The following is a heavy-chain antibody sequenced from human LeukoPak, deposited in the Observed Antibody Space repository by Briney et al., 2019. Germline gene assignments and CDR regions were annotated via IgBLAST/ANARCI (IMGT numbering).Heavy chain of an antibody. CDR3: ARVGALGYYDSSGYYPTEN. CDR2: INHSGST. Sequence: SETLSLTCAVSGGSLSGYYWTWIRQPPGKGLEWIGEINHSGSTNYNPSLKSRVTISVDTSKNQFSLKLSSVTAADTAVYYCARVGALGYYDSSGYYPTENWGQGTLVTVSS. D-gene: IGHD3-22*01. J-gene: IGHJ4*02. V-gene: IGHV4-34*01. CDR1: GGSLSGYY.